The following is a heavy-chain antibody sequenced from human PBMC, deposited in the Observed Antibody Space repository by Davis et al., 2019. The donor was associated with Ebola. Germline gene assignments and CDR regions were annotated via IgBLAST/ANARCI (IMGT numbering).Heavy chain of an antibody. D-gene: IGHD4-11*01. CDR1: GSSFTRYC. CDR3: ARDQFHYYSNYAQVRFDP. J-gene: IGHJ5*02. CDR2: INSHTGNT. V-gene: IGHV1-18*01. Sequence: AASVKVSCKASGSSFTRYCLSWVRQAPGQGLEWMGWINSHTGNTNYAQKLQGRVTMTTDTSTSTAYMELRSLRSYDTAVYYCARDQFHYYSNYAQVRFDPWGQGTLVTVS.